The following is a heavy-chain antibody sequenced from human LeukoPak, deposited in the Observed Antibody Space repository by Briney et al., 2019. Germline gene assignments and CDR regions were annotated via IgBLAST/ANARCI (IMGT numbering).Heavy chain of an antibody. Sequence: PSETLSLTCAVYGGSFSGYYWSWIRQPPGKGLEWIGEINHSGSTNYNPSLKSRVTISVDTSKNQFSLKLGSVTAADTAVYYCARDPGGYSYGLRGYFDYWGQGTLVTVSS. V-gene: IGHV4-34*01. CDR3: ARDPGGYSYGLRGYFDY. J-gene: IGHJ4*02. CDR1: GGSFSGYY. CDR2: INHSGST. D-gene: IGHD5-18*01.